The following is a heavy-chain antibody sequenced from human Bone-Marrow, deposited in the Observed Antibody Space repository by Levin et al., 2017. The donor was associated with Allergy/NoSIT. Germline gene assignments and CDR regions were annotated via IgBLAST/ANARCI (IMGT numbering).Heavy chain of an antibody. J-gene: IGHJ4*02. Sequence: GGSLRLSCVVSGFTFSNYAMSWVRQAPGKGLEWVSTITRSGGSTYYAGSVRGRFTISRDNSKNTLYLQMNSLRAEDTAVYYCAKPSQLWSSRFDNWGQGTLVTVSS. V-gene: IGHV3-23*01. CDR1: GFTFSNYA. CDR2: ITRSGGST. CDR3: AKPSQLWSSRFDN. D-gene: IGHD5-18*01.